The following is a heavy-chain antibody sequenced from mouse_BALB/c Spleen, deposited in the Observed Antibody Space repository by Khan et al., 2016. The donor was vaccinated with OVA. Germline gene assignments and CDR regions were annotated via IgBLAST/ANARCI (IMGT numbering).Heavy chain of an antibody. V-gene: IGHV9-3-1*01. Sequence: QIQLVQSGPELKKPGETVKISCKASGYTFTNSGMNWVKQAPGKGLKWMGWINSYTGEPTYADDFKGRFAFSLETSSSTAYLQINNLKSEDAATYLCARPPYFSYVFVYWGQGTSITVSS. D-gene: IGHD2-10*01. CDR1: GYTFTNSG. CDR3: ARPPYFSYVFVY. CDR2: INSYTGEP. J-gene: IGHJ4*01.